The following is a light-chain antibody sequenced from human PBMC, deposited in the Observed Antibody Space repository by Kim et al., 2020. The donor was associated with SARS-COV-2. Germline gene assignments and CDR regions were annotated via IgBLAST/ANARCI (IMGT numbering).Light chain of an antibody. CDR2: AAS. Sequence: ASVGDRVTITWRASQDISTYLAWFQQKPGEAPKPLIYAASTLQSGVPSHFSGSGSGTDFTLTISSLQPEDFATYYCQQYDNSPRTFGQGTKVDIK. CDR1: QDISTY. J-gene: IGKJ1*01. V-gene: IGKV1-16*02. CDR3: QQYDNSPRT.